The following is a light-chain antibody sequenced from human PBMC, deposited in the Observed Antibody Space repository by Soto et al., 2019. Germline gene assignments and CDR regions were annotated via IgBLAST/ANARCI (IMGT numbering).Light chain of an antibody. CDR1: SSDIGNYNY. V-gene: IGLV2-14*01. Sequence: QSVLTQPASVSGSPGQSITISCTGTSSDIGNYNYVSWYQHHPGKAPKLMIYEVSYRPSGISNRFSGSKSGNTASLTISGLQAEDEADYYCSSYTTSNTLVVFGGGTKLTVL. CDR3: SSYTTSNTLVV. J-gene: IGLJ2*01. CDR2: EVS.